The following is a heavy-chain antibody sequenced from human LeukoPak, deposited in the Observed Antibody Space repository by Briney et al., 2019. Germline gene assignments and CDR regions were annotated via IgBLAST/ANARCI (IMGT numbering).Heavy chain of an antibody. D-gene: IGHD5-12*01. Sequence: SETLSLTCTVSGGSISSSSYYWGWIRQPPGKGLEWIGSIYYSGSTYYNPSLKSRVTISVDTSKNQFSLKLSSVTAADTAVYYCARRSLYRYWFDPWGQGTLVTVSS. V-gene: IGHV4-39*01. CDR2: IYYSGST. CDR1: GGSISSSSYY. CDR3: ARRSLYRYWFDP. J-gene: IGHJ5*02.